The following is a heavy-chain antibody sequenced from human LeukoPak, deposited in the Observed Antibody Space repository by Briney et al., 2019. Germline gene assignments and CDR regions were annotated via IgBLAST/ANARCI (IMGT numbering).Heavy chain of an antibody. CDR3: ARTSLLWFGES. V-gene: IGHV4-30-4*01. Sequence: SETLSLTCTVSGGSISSGDYYWSWIREPPGKGLEWIGYIYYSGSTYYNPSLKSRVTISVDTSKNQFSLKLSSVTAADTAVYYCARTSLLWFGESWGQGTLVTVSS. J-gene: IGHJ5*02. D-gene: IGHD3-10*01. CDR1: GGSISSGDYY. CDR2: IYYSGST.